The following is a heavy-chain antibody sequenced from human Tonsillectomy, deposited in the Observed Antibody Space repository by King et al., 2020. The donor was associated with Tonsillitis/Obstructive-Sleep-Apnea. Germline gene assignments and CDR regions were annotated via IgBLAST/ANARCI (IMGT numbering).Heavy chain of an antibody. CDR1: GFIFIDYY. J-gene: IGHJ2*01. CDR3: ARDLSVIAVAGSWYFDL. V-gene: IGHV3-11*06. D-gene: IGHD6-19*01. Sequence: VQLVQSGGGLVKPGGSLRLSCAASGFIFIDYYMSWIRQAPGKGLEWVSYISSSSSYTNYADSVKGRFTISRDNAKNSLYLQMNSLRAEDTAVYYCARDLSVIAVAGSWYFDLWGRGTLVTVSS. CDR2: ISSSSSYT.